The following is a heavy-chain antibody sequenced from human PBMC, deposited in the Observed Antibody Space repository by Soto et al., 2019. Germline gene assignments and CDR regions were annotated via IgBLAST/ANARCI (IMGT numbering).Heavy chain of an antibody. CDR2: IERDDDDK. CDR1: GFALTSPGMC. J-gene: IGHJ6*02. V-gene: IGHV2-70*13. CDR3: ARSIRGPRRFNGMDV. Sequence: SGPTLVNPTETLTVTCTFSGFALTSPGMCVSWIRQSPGKALEWLALIERDDDDKYYSTSLKTRLTISKDTRKNQVVLTMANMDPADTATYYCARSIRGPRRFNGMDVWGQGTTVTVSS. D-gene: IGHD1-20*01.